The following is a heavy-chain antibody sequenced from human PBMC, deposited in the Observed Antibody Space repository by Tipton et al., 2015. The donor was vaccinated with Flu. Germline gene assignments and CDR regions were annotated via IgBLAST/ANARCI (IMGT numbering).Heavy chain of an antibody. CDR3: ARVPHVFGVSTYYFDY. CDR1: GFTFSSYS. D-gene: IGHD3-3*01. CDR2: ISSSSSYI. V-gene: IGHV3-21*01. J-gene: IGHJ4*02. Sequence: SLRLSCTASGFTFSSYSMNWVRQAPGKGLEWVSSISSSSSYIYYADSVKGRFTISRDNAKNSLYLQMNSLRAEDTAVYYCARVPHVFGVSTYYFDYWGQGTLVTVSS.